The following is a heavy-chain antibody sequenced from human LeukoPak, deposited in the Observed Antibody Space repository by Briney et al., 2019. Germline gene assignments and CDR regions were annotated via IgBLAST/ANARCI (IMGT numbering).Heavy chain of an antibody. J-gene: IGHJ5*02. V-gene: IGHV4-61*02. D-gene: IGHD5-18*01. CDR1: GGSISSGSYY. Sequence: SETLSLTCTVSGGSISSGSYYWSWIRQPAGKGLEWIGRIYTSGSTSYNPSLKSRVTISVDTSKNQFSLKLSSVTAADTAVYYCAREQFDSYGSYNWFDPWGQGTLVTVSS. CDR3: AREQFDSYGSYNWFDP. CDR2: IYTSGST.